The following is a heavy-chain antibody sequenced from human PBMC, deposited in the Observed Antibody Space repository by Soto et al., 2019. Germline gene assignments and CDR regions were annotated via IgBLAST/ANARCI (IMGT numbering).Heavy chain of an antibody. D-gene: IGHD3-10*01. J-gene: IGHJ5*02. CDR3: ARDPGYGSGSYYPWGNWFDP. CDR2: IIPIFGTA. Sequence: SVKVSCKASGGTFSSYAISWVRQAPGQGLEWMGGIIPIFGTATYAQKFQGRVTITADESTSTAYMELSSLRSEDTAVYYCARDPGYGSGSYYPWGNWFDPRGQGTLVTVSS. V-gene: IGHV1-69*13. CDR1: GGTFSSYA.